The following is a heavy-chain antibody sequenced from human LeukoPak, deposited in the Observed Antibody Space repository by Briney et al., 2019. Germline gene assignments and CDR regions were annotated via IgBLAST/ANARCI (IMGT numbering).Heavy chain of an antibody. V-gene: IGHV3-7*05. Sequence: GGSLRLSCAASGFTSSSYLMSGGRQAPGKGLEWVANINLDGSQKYYVDSVRGRFTISRDNAKNSLYLQMNSLRVEDTAVYYCASDWNGSGWPTDYWGQGTLVTVSS. J-gene: IGHJ4*02. D-gene: IGHD6-19*01. CDR1: GFTSSSYL. CDR3: ASDWNGSGWPTDY. CDR2: INLDGSQK.